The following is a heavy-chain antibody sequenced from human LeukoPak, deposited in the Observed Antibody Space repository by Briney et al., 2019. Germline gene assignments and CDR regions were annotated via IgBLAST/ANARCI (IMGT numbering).Heavy chain of an antibody. V-gene: IGHV3-7*03. CDR2: IKQDGSEK. J-gene: IGHJ3*01. Sequence: PGGSLRLSCAASGFTFSSYWMSWVRQAPGKGLEWVANIKQDGSEKYYVDSVKGRFTISRDNAKNSLYLQMNSLRAEDTAIYSCAKDRSYDSSGYSAFDFWGQGTMVTVSS. CDR3: AKDRSYDSSGYSAFDF. CDR1: GFTFSSYW. D-gene: IGHD3-22*01.